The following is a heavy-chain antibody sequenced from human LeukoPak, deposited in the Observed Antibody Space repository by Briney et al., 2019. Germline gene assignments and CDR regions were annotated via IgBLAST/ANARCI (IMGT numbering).Heavy chain of an antibody. Sequence: GGSLRLSCAASGFTFSSNWMHWVRQAPGKGLAWVSRIKGDGSSTSYADSVKGRFTISRDNAKNTLFLQMNSLRAEDTAVYYCVRDGVGAPPFDYWGQGTLVTVSS. CDR3: VRDGVGAPPFDY. CDR1: GFTFSSNW. V-gene: IGHV3-74*01. J-gene: IGHJ4*02. D-gene: IGHD1-26*01. CDR2: IKGDGSST.